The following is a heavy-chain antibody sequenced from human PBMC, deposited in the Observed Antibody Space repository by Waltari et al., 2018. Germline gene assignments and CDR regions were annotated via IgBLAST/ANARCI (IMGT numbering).Heavy chain of an antibody. D-gene: IGHD1-1*01. CDR3: ARPVKETGTHRLDAFDI. CDR1: GGSISTSNSY. Sequence: QLQLQESGPGLLKPSETLSLTCSVSGGSISTSNSYWGWIRQPPGTGLEWIGIIYYGGRSYYTPSLKSRATRSVDTSKNQFSRRLSSVTAADTAVYYCARPVKETGTHRLDAFDIWGQGTMVTVSS. CDR2: IYYGGRS. V-gene: IGHV4-39*01. J-gene: IGHJ3*02.